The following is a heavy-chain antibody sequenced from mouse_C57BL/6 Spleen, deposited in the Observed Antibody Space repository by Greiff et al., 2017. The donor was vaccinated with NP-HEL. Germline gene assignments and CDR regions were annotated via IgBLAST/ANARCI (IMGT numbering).Heavy chain of an antibody. CDR1: GYAFTNYL. CDR3: ARRGYFDY. J-gene: IGHJ2*01. CDR2: INPGSGGT. V-gene: IGHV1-54*01. Sequence: VQLQQSGAELVRPGTSVTVSCKASGYAFTNYLIEWVKQRPGQGLEWIGVINPGSGGTNYNEKFKGKATLTADKSSSTAYMQLSSLTSEDSAVYFCARRGYFDYWGQGTTLTVSS.